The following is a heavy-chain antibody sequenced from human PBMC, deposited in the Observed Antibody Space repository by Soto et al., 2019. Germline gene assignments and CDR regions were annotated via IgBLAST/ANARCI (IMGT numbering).Heavy chain of an antibody. D-gene: IGHD3-3*02. CDR2: ISYDGTEE. J-gene: IGHJ4*01. CDR1: GFTFSSFG. CDR3: AKGRFDVVTISPFDH. Sequence: GGSLRLSCAASGFTFSSFGMHWVRQSPGKGLEWVAVISYDGTEEKYADSVKGRATVSRDNSKNTVYLQMNRLRGDDSAIYYCAKGRFDVVTISPFDHWGQGTLVTVSS. V-gene: IGHV3-30*18.